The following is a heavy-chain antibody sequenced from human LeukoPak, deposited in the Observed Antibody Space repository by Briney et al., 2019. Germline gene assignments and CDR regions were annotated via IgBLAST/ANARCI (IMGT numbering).Heavy chain of an antibody. Sequence: GGSLRLSCAASGFTFDDYAMHWVRQAPGKGLEWVSGISWNSGSIGHADSVKGRFTISRDNAKNSLYLQMNSLRAEDMALYYCAKPKGRFGELEAGFDYWGQGTLVTVSS. J-gene: IGHJ4*02. D-gene: IGHD3-10*01. CDR1: GFTFDDYA. CDR3: AKPKGRFGELEAGFDY. V-gene: IGHV3-9*03. CDR2: ISWNSGSI.